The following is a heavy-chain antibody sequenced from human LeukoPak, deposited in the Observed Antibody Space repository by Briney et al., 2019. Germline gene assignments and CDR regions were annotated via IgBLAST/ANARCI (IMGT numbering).Heavy chain of an antibody. J-gene: IGHJ4*02. D-gene: IGHD6-19*01. CDR1: GFTFSSQD. CDR2: ISDSGART. CDR3: AKGARRTSGWYFFDY. Sequence: LPGGSLRLSCAASGFTFSSQDMGGVRQAPGKGLEWVSAISDSGARTYYADSVKGRFTISRDNSKNMLFLQMNSLRAEDTAVYYCAKGARRTSGWYFFDYWGQGTLVTVSS. V-gene: IGHV3-23*01.